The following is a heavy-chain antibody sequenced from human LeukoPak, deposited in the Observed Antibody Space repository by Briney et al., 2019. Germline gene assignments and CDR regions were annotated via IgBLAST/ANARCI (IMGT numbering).Heavy chain of an antibody. CDR2: ISAYNGNT. Sequence: GASVKVSCKASGYTFTSYGISWVRQAPGQGLEWMGWISAYNGNTNYAQKLQGRVTMTTDTSTSTAYMELRSLRSDDTAVYYCARRSRYCSSTSCRPLDYWGQGTLVTVSS. CDR1: GYTFTSYG. V-gene: IGHV1-18*01. CDR3: ARRSRYCSSTSCRPLDY. J-gene: IGHJ4*02. D-gene: IGHD2-2*01.